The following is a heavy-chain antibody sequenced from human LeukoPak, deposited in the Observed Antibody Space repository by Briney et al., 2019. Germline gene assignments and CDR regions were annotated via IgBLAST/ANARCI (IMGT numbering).Heavy chain of an antibody. CDR1: GYTFTGYY. D-gene: IGHD3-22*01. CDR2: INPNSGGT. V-gene: IGHV1-2*02. CDR3: ARDIITMIGGIDI. Sequence: ASVKVSCKASGYTFTGYYMHWVRQAPGQGLEWMGWINPNSGGTNYAQKFQGRVTMTRDTSISTAYMELSRLRSDDTAVYYCARDIITMIGGIDIWGQGTMVTVSS. J-gene: IGHJ3*02.